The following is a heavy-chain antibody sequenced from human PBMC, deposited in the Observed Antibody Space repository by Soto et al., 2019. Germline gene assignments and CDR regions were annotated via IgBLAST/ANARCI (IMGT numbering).Heavy chain of an antibody. CDR1: GGTFSTST. D-gene: IGHD5-12*01. J-gene: IGHJ4*02. CDR3: ARDFPIGSVFSGYDAIDL. V-gene: IGHV1-69*08. CDR2: IIPILDTA. Sequence: QVQLVQSGAEVKEPGSSVKVSCKASGGTFSTSTFTWVRQAPGQGLEWMGRIIPILDTADYAQKFQGSVTITADKSTSTAFMELSSLRSEDTGIYYCARDFPIGSVFSGYDAIDLWGQGTLVTVSP.